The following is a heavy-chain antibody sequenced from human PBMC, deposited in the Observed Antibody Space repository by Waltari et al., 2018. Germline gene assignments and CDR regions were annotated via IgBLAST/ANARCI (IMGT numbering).Heavy chain of an antibody. CDR3: ARVLGPFTRTKHYFDY. D-gene: IGHD2-8*01. J-gene: IGHJ4*02. Sequence: QVQLQQWGAGLLKPSETLSLTCAVYGGSFSGYYWSWIRQPPGKGLEWIGEINHSGSTSYNPSLKSQVTISVDTSKNQFSLKLSSVTAADTAVYYCARVLGPFTRTKHYFDYWGQGTLVTVSS. CDR1: GGSFSGYY. CDR2: INHSGST. V-gene: IGHV4-34*01.